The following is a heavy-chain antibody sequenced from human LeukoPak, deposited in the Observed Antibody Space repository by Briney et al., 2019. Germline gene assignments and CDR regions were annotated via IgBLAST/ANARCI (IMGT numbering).Heavy chain of an antibody. D-gene: IGHD3-22*01. J-gene: IGHJ4*02. V-gene: IGHV4-61*02. Sequence: PSQTLSLTCTVSGGSLSSGSYYWSWIRQPAGKGLEWIGRIYTSGSTNYNPSLKSRVTISVDTSKNQFSLKLNSMTAADTAVYYCARGAQTYYDKAPVDYWGQGTLVTVPS. CDR1: GGSLSSGSYY. CDR3: ARGAQTYYDKAPVDY. CDR2: IYTSGST.